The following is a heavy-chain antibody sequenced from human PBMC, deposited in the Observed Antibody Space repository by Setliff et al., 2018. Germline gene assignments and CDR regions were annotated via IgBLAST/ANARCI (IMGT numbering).Heavy chain of an antibody. D-gene: IGHD3-9*01. Sequence: GGFLRLSCAASGFTFSSYEMNWVRQAPGKGLEWVSYISSSGSTIYYADSVKGRFTISRDNAKNSLYLQMNSLRAEDTAVYYCACPDILTGLYDYWGQGTLVTVSS. CDR2: ISSSGSTI. CDR1: GFTFSSYE. J-gene: IGHJ4*02. CDR3: ACPDILTGLYDY. V-gene: IGHV3-48*03.